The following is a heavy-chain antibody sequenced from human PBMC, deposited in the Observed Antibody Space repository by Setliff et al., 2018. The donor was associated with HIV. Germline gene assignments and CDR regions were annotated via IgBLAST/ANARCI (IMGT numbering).Heavy chain of an antibody. D-gene: IGHD1-26*01. J-gene: IGHJ5*01. Sequence: SETLSLTCNVSGGSVINDGYNWCWIRQRPGKGLQWIACVSYTGNTYQNPSLKSRLTILVHTSKSYFSLSLTSMTAADAAVYFCAREVLPVIGGRGWFDPWGQGTLVTVSS. CDR1: GGSVINDGYN. CDR3: AREVLPVIGGRGWFDP. V-gene: IGHV4-31*03. CDR2: VSYTGNT.